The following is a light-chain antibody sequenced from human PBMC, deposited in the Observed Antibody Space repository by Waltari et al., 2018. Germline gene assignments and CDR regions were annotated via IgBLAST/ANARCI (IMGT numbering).Light chain of an antibody. CDR2: AAS. Sequence: DIQMTQSPPSLSASVGDRVTITCRASQSISNNLNWYQQTAGKAPKLLIYAASSLQSGVPSRFSGSGSGTDFTLTILSLQPDDFATYYCQQSYSTPPRTFGQGTKVENK. CDR3: QQSYSTPPRT. J-gene: IGKJ1*01. V-gene: IGKV1-39*01. CDR1: QSISNN.